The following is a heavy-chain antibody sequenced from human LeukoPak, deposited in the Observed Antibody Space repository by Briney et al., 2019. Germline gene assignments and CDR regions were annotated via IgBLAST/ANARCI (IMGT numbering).Heavy chain of an antibody. J-gene: IGHJ4*02. CDR2: IKQDGREK. CDR1: GSTFSSYW. CDR3: ARVGGGYSGYDSYYFDY. D-gene: IGHD5-12*01. Sequence: GGSLRLSCAASGSTFSSYWMSWARQAPGKGLGWVANIKQDGREKNYVDSVKGRFTISRDNAKNSLYLQMNSLRAEDTAVYYCARVGGGYSGYDSYYFDYWGQGTLVTVSS. V-gene: IGHV3-7*01.